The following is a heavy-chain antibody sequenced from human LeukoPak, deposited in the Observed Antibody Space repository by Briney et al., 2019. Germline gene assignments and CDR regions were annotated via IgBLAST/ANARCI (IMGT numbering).Heavy chain of an antibody. J-gene: IGHJ2*01. V-gene: IGHV4-38-2*01. D-gene: IGHD4-17*01. CDR1: GYSISSGYY. CDR2: IYHTGST. CDR3: ARVRGMEVTTNWYFDL. Sequence: SETLSLTCAVSGYSISSGYYWGWIRQPPGKGLEWIGSIYHTGSTYYNPSLKSRVTISVDTSENQFSLKLSSVTAADTAVFYCARVRGMEVTTNWYFDLWGRGTLVTVSS.